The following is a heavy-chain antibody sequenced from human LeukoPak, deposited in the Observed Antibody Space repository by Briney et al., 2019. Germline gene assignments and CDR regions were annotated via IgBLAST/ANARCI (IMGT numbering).Heavy chain of an antibody. CDR2: IYHSGST. V-gene: IGHV4-38-2*02. J-gene: IGHJ5*02. CDR1: GYSISSGYY. Sequence: PSETLSLTCTVSGYSISSGYYWGWIRQPPGKGLEWIGSIYHSGSTYYNPSLKSRVTISVDTSKNQFSLKLSSVTAADTAVYYCARHSLYYGSAFNWFDPWGQGTLVTVSS. CDR3: ARHSLYYGSAFNWFDP. D-gene: IGHD3-10*01.